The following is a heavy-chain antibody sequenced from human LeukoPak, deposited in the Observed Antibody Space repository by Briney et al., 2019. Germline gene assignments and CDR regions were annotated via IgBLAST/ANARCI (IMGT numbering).Heavy chain of an antibody. Sequence: AGGSLRLSCAASGFTFSDYYMSWIRQAPGKGLEWVSYISSSGSTIYYADSVKGRLTISRGNAKNSLYLQMNSLRAEDTAVYYCARETVADYGMDVWGQGTTVTVSS. CDR3: ARETVADYGMDV. J-gene: IGHJ6*02. CDR2: ISSSGSTI. D-gene: IGHD4-17*01. V-gene: IGHV3-11*01. CDR1: GFTFSDYY.